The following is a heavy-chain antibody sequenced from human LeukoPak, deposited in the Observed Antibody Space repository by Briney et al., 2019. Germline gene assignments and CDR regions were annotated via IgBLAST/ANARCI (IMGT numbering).Heavy chain of an antibody. CDR2: IYYVGRT. V-gene: IGHV4-59*12. Sequence: PSETLSLTCSVSGDSISTYYWTWIRQSPGNGLEWIGYIYYVGRTSYSPSLESRVTISADTSTNQFSLTLTSVTAADTAIYYCARISAFYECAWGQGLLVTVSS. CDR1: GDSISTYY. CDR3: ARISAFYECA. J-gene: IGHJ5*02. D-gene: IGHD3-3*02.